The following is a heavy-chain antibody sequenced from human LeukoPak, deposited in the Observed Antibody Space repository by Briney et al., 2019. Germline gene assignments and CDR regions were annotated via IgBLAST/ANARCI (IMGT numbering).Heavy chain of an antibody. D-gene: IGHD3-22*01. Sequence: SVKVSFKASGYTFTSYYMHWVRQPPGQGLEWMGIINPSGGSTSYAQKFQGRVNMTRDTSTSTVYMELSSLRSEDTAVYYCARGGSGYGDYYYFYGMDGWGQRTTVTASS. V-gene: IGHV1-46*01. J-gene: IGHJ6*02. CDR3: ARGGSGYGDYYYFYGMDG. CDR2: INPSGGST. CDR1: GYTFTSYY.